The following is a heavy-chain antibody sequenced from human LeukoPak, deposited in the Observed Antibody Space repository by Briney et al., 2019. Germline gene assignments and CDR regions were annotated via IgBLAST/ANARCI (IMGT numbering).Heavy chain of an antibody. CDR2: INHSGST. J-gene: IGHJ5*02. D-gene: IGHD3-10*01. Sequence: PSETLSLTCAVYGGSFSGYYWSWIRQPPGKGLEWIGEINHSGSTNYNPSLKSRVTISVDTSKNQFSLKLSSVTVADTAVYYCAILWGGSGSYPDPWGQGTLVTVSS. CDR1: GGSFSGYY. V-gene: IGHV4-34*01. CDR3: AILWGGSGSYPDP.